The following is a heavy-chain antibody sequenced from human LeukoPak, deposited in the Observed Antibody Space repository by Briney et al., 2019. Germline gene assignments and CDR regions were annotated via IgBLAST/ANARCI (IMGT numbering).Heavy chain of an antibody. D-gene: IGHD6-13*01. CDR2: VSGSGDST. J-gene: IGHJ4*02. CDR1: GFTFSSYA. Sequence: GGSLRLSCAASGFTFSSYAMSWVRQAPGKGLEWVSTVSGSGDSTYYADSVKGRFTVSRDNSKNTLYLQMNSLRAEDTAVYYCAKPPPDSSSWLFDFWGQGTLVTVSS. V-gene: IGHV3-23*01. CDR3: AKPPPDSSSWLFDF.